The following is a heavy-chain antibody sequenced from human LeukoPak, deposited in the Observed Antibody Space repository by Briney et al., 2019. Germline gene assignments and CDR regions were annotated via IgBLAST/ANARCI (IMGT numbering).Heavy chain of an antibody. D-gene: IGHD2-2*02. CDR1: GFTFSSYW. CDR2: IKQDGSEK. Sequence: PGGSLRLSCAASGFTFSSYWMSWVRQAPGKGLEWVADIKQDGSEKYYVDSVKGRFTISRDNAKNSLYLQMNSLRAEDTAVYYCAGGQLLYEYYFDYWGQGTLVTVSS. V-gene: IGHV3-7*04. J-gene: IGHJ4*02. CDR3: AGGQLLYEYYFDY.